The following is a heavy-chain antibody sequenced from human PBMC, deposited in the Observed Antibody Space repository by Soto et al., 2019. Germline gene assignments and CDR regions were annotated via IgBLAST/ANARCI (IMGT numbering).Heavy chain of an antibody. V-gene: IGHV3-30-3*01. D-gene: IGHD1-26*01. CDR1: GFTFSSDA. CDR2: KSYDGNNK. J-gene: IGHJ4*02. Sequence: PGGSLRLSCAASGFTFSSDAMHWVRQAPGKGLEWVAVKSYDGNNKNYADPVKGPFTIPRDNAKNTLYPQFNSLRAEDTAMYYCVRGTRHSGNYCYFDSWGQGTLVTVSS. CDR3: VRGTRHSGNYCYFDS.